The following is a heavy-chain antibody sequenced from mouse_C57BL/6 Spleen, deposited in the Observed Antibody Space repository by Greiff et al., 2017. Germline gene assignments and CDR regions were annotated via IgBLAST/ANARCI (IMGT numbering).Heavy chain of an antibody. J-gene: IGHJ4*01. CDR1: GYAFSSSW. D-gene: IGHD2-5*01. CDR3: ACPPYCSTYEMDY. CDR2: IYPGDGDT. Sequence: QVQLQQSGPELVKPGASVKISCKASGYAFSSSWMNWVKQRPGKGLEWIGRIYPGDGDTNYNGTFKGKATLTAAKSSSTAYMQLSSLTSTSSAVYFCACPPYCSTYEMDYWGQGTSVTVSS. V-gene: IGHV1-82*01.